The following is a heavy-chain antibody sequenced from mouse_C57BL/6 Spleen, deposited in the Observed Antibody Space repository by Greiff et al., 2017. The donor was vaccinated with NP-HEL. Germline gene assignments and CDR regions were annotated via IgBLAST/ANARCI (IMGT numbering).Heavy chain of an antibody. CDR1: GYAFSSSW. J-gene: IGHJ2*01. D-gene: IGHD2-3*01. V-gene: IGHV1-82*01. CDR3: AREGNDGLDY. Sequence: QVQLQQSGPELVKPGASVKISCKASGYAFSSSWMNWVKQRPGKGLEWIGRIYPGDGDTNYNGKFKGTATLTADKSSSTAYMQLSSLTSEDSAVYFCAREGNDGLDYWGQGTTLTVSS. CDR2: IYPGDGDT.